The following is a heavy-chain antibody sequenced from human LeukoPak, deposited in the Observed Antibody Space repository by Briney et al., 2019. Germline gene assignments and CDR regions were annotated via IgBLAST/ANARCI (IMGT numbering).Heavy chain of an antibody. CDR3: ATLTYYYDSSGYYYQGDAFDI. CDR1: GFTVSSNY. Sequence: GSLRLSCAASGFTVSSNYMSWVRQAPGKGLEWVSVIYSGGSTYYADSVKGRFTISRDNSKNTLYLQMNSLRAEDTAVYYCATLTYYYDSSGYYYQGDAFDIWGQGTMVTVSS. J-gene: IGHJ3*02. D-gene: IGHD3-22*01. V-gene: IGHV3-53*01. CDR2: IYSGGST.